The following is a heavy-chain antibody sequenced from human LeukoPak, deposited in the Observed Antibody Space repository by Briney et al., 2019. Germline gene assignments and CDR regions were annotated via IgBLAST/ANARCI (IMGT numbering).Heavy chain of an antibody. V-gene: IGHV4-61*01. J-gene: IGHJ4*02. Sequence: SETLSLTCSVSGGFISSDSYYWTWIRQPPGKRLEWIGYIYDSGSTNYNPSLKSRVTISIDTSKNQFSLKLSSVTAADMAVYYCAREAYCGGDCYSGFDYWGQGTLVTVSS. CDR1: GGFISSDSYY. CDR3: AREAYCGGDCYSGFDY. CDR2: IYDSGST. D-gene: IGHD2-21*02.